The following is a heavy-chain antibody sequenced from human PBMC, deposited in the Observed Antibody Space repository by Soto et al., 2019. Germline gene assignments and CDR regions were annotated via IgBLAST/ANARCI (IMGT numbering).Heavy chain of an antibody. V-gene: IGHV4-34*01. Sequence: QVQLQQWGAGLLKPSETLSLTCAVYGGSFSGYYWSWIRQPPGKGLEGIGEINHRGSTNYNPSLKSRVTISVDTSKHQSSLKLSSVTAADTAVYYCVRDYYDSSGRPTIDYWGQGTLVTVSS. CDR3: VRDYYDSSGRPTIDY. J-gene: IGHJ4*02. D-gene: IGHD3-22*01. CDR1: GGSFSGYY. CDR2: INHRGST.